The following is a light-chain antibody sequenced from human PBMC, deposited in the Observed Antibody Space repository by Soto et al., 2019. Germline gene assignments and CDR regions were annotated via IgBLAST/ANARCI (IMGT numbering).Light chain of an antibody. CDR1: QSISSTY. V-gene: IGKV3-20*01. Sequence: EIVLTQSPDTLSLSPGVRATLSCRASQSISSTYLAWFQQKPGQTPRLLISGASSRATGIPERFSGSGSGTDFTLTISRLEPEDFAVYWCQLYGSSPLFTFGPGTKVDIK. J-gene: IGKJ3*01. CDR3: QLYGSSPLFT. CDR2: GAS.